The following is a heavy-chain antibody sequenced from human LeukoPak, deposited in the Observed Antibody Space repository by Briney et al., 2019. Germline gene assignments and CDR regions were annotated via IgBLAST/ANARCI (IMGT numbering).Heavy chain of an antibody. CDR3: ARGSTRGGGGPNWFDP. D-gene: IGHD2-2*01. J-gene: IGHJ5*02. V-gene: IGHV1-18*01. CDR1: GYTFTSYG. CDR2: ISAYNGNT. Sequence: ASVKVSCKASGYTFTSYGISWVRQAPGQGLEWMGWISAYNGNTNYAQKLQGRVTMTTDTSTSTAYMELRSLRSDDTAVYYCARGSTRGGGGPNWFDPWGQGTLVTVSS.